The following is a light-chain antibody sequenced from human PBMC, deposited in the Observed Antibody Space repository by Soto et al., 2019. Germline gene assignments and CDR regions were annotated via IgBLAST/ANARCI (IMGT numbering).Light chain of an antibody. J-gene: IGLJ2*01. CDR3: RSYTSSSTHVV. CDR2: DVS. CDR1: SSDVGGYNY. Sequence: QSVLTQPASVSGSPGQSITISCTGTSSDVGGYNYVSWYQQHPGKAPKLRIYDVSNRPSGVSNRFSGSKSGNTASLTISGLQDEDEADYYCRSYTSSSTHVVFGGGTKLTVL. V-gene: IGLV2-14*01.